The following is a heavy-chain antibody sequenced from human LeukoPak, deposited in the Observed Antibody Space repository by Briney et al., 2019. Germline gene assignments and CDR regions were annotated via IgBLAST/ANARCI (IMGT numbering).Heavy chain of an antibody. CDR2: IYPGDSDT. CDR3: ARHDEGGSSWCVY. J-gene: IGHJ4*02. V-gene: IGHV5-51*01. CDR1: GYSFTSYW. D-gene: IGHD6-13*01. Sequence: GESLKISCKRSGYSFTSYWIGWVRQMPGKGLEWMGIIYPGDSDTRYSPSFQGQVTISADKSISTAYLQWTSLKASATAFYDCARHDEGGSSWCVYWGQGTLVTVSS.